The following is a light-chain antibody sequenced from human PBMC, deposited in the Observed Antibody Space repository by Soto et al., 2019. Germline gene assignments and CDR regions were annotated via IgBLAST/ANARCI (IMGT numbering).Light chain of an antibody. V-gene: IGLV2-8*01. CDR2: EVT. CDR1: STDVGGYNY. CDR3: SSYSGSNSVV. Sequence: QTVVTQPPSASGSPGQSVTLSCTGTSTDVGGYNYVSWYQQHPGKAPKLIIYEVTTRPSGVPDRFSGSKSGNTASLTVSGLQAEDEADYYCSSYSGSNSVVFGGGTKLTVL. J-gene: IGLJ2*01.